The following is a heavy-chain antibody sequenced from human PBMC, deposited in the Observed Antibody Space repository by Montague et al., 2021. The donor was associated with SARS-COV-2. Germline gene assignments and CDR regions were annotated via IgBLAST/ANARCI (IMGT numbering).Heavy chain of an antibody. CDR3: ARGERGAWYNHYFDY. CDR2: VYYSGST. J-gene: IGHJ4*02. CDR1: GDSISIYY. V-gene: IGHV4-59*13. D-gene: IGHD6-19*01. Sequence: SETLSLTCTVSGDSISIYYWSWIRQPPGKGLEWIGYVYYSGSTNYNPSLKSRVTMSVDTPKNQFSLKLMSVTAADTAVYYCARGERGAWYNHYFDYWGQGALVTVSS.